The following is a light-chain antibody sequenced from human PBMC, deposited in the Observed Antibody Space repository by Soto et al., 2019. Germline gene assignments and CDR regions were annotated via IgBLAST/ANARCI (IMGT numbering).Light chain of an antibody. J-gene: IGKJ1*01. CDR1: QTVSSK. CDR2: DTS. V-gene: IGKV3-11*01. Sequence: EIVLTQSPATLSSSPGERATLSCRASQTVSSKLAWYQHKPGQAPRLLIYDTSNRATGIPARFSGSGSGTDFTLTITSLQSEDFAVYYCHQYNGWPRTFGQGTKVDIK. CDR3: HQYNGWPRT.